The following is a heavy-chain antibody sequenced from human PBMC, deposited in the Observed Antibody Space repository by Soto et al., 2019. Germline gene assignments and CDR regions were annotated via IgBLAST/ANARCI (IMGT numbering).Heavy chain of an antibody. Sequence: ETLSLTCTVSGGSISSYYWSWIRQPPGKGLEWIGYIYYSGSTNYNPSLKSRVTISVDTSKNQFSLKLSSVTAADTAVYYCARVAYYDSSGYYYPFDYWGQGTLVTVS. V-gene: IGHV4-59*01. D-gene: IGHD3-22*01. J-gene: IGHJ4*02. CDR1: GGSISSYY. CDR2: IYYSGST. CDR3: ARVAYYDSSGYYYPFDY.